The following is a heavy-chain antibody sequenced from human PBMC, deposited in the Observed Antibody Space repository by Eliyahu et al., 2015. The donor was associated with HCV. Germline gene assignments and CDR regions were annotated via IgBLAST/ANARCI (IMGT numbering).Heavy chain of an antibody. J-gene: IGHJ4*02. CDR3: AKDRWNSGSYYIDY. D-gene: IGHD3-10*01. Sequence: EVHLLESGGGLVQPGTSLRLSCAASGFTFXNYAMIWVRQAPGRGLEWVSYISGSGVTTHYADPVKGRFTISRDNSKNTLYLQMNSLRAEDTAVYYCAKDRWNSGSYYIDYWGQGSPVTVSS. V-gene: IGHV3-23*01. CDR1: GFTFXNYA. CDR2: ISGSGVTT.